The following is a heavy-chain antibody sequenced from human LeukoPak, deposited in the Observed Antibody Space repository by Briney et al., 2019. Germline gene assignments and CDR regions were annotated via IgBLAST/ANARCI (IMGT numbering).Heavy chain of an antibody. Sequence: PGGSLRLSCAASGFRFSSYWMNWVRQAPGKGLECVAYIKEDGSEKYYLSSVRGRFTISRDNAKNSLYLQMSGLRVEDTAVYFCARPRRQWLLLDAFDLWGQGTMVTVSS. CDR2: IKEDGSEK. J-gene: IGHJ3*01. CDR1: GFRFSSYW. D-gene: IGHD6-19*01. V-gene: IGHV3-7*01. CDR3: ARPRRQWLLLDAFDL.